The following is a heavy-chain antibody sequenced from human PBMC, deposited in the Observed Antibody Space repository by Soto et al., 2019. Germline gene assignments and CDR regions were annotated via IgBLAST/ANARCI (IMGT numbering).Heavy chain of an antibody. J-gene: IGHJ6*02. CDR2: IYPGDSDT. CDR1: GYSFTSYW. V-gene: IGHV5-51*01. D-gene: IGHD6-6*01. CDR3: ARLYPGISIAARPPYGMDV. Sequence: GESLKISCKGSGYSFTSYWIGWVRQMPGKGLEWMGIIYPGDSDTRYSPSFQGQVTISADKSISTAYLQWSSLKASDTAMYYCARLYPGISIAARPPYGMDVWGQGTTVTVSS.